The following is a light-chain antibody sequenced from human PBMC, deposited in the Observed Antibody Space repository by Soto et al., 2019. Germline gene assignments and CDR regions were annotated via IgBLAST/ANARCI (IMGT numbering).Light chain of an antibody. Sequence: DIQMTQSPSTLSASVGDRVAISCRASQSISSWLAWYQQKPGKAPKLLIYKASSLESGVPSRVRCSGSGTEFTLTISSLKPDYFATYYCQQYNRYSWTFGQGTKVDIK. V-gene: IGKV1-5*03. CDR3: QQYNRYSWT. CDR1: QSISSW. CDR2: KAS. J-gene: IGKJ1*01.